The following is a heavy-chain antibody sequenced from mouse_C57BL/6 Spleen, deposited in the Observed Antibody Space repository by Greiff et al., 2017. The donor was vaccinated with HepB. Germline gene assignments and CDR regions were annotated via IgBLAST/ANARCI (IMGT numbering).Heavy chain of an antibody. V-gene: IGHV14-2*01. CDR1: GFNIKDYY. J-gene: IGHJ4*01. Sequence: VHVKQSGAELVKPGASVKLSCTASGFNIKDYYMHWVKQRTEQGLEWIGRIDPEDGETKYAPKFQGKATITADTSSNTAYLQRSSLTAEDTAVYYCARRGTTGVARYAMDYWGQGTSVTVSS. D-gene: IGHD1-1*01. CDR3: ARRGTTGVARYAMDY. CDR2: IDPEDGET.